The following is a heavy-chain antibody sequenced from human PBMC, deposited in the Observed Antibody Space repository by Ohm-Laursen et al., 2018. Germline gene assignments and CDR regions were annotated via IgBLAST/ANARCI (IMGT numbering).Heavy chain of an antibody. J-gene: IGHJ4*02. CDR3: ASYKYYYDSSGYYELPD. CDR2: INHSGST. CDR1: GGSFSGYY. D-gene: IGHD3-22*01. V-gene: IGHV4-34*01. Sequence: SDTLSLTCAVYGGSFSGYYWSWIRQPPGKGLEWIGEINHSGSTNYNPSLKSRVTISVDTSKNQFSLKLSSVTAADTAVYYCASYKYYYDSSGYYELPDWGQGTLVTVSS.